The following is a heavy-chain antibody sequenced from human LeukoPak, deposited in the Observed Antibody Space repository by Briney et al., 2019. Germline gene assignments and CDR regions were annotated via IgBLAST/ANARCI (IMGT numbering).Heavy chain of an antibody. D-gene: IGHD2-8*01. CDR2: FDPEDGET. J-gene: IGHJ3*02. CDR1: GHTLSELS. V-gene: IGHV1-24*01. CDR3: ATGNGAFDI. Sequence: LWASVKVSCKVSGHTLSELSMHWVRQGPGKGPEWMGGFDPEDGETIYAQKFQGRDTMTEDTSTDTAYMELSSLRFEDTAVYYCATGNGAFDIWGQGTMVTVSS.